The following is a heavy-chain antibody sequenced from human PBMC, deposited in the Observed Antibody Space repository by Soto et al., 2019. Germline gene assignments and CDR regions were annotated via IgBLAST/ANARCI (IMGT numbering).Heavy chain of an antibody. CDR1: GFTFSSYA. D-gene: IGHD6-6*01. Sequence: HPGGSLRLSCAASGFTFSSYAMSWVRQAPGKGLEWVSAISGSGGSTYYADSVKGRFTISRDNSKNTLYLQMNSLRAEDTAAYYCAKVRGAARPWAYDAFDIWGQGTMVTVSS. V-gene: IGHV3-23*01. CDR3: AKVRGAARPWAYDAFDI. J-gene: IGHJ3*02. CDR2: ISGSGGST.